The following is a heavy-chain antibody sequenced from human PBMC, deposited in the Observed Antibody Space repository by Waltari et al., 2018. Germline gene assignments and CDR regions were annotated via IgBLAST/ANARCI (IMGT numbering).Heavy chain of an antibody. CDR3: ARGAPIAVAQYDYYYYGRDV. CDR2: INHRGRT. J-gene: IGHJ6*02. Sequence: QVQLQQWGAGLLKPSETLSLTCAVYGGSFSGSYWSWLRQPPGKWLEWIGEINHRGRTNYNTYLKSRGTRSVDTSKNQFSLKLSSVTAADTAVYYCARGAPIAVAQYDYYYYGRDVWGQGTTVTVSS. CDR1: GGSFSGSY. D-gene: IGHD6-19*01. V-gene: IGHV4-34*01.